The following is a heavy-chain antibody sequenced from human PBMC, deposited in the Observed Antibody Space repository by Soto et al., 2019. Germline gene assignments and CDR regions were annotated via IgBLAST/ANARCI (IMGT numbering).Heavy chain of an antibody. V-gene: IGHV3-23*01. CDR2: ISGSGGST. D-gene: IGHD3-10*01. CDR1: GFTFSSYA. J-gene: IGHJ4*02. Sequence: GGSLRLSCAASGFTFSSYAMSWVRQAPGKGLEWVSAISGSGGSTYYADSVKGRFTISRDNSKNTLYLQMNSLRAEDTAVYYCANPLWFGDPVPLELDYWGQGTLVTVSA. CDR3: ANPLWFGDPVPLELDY.